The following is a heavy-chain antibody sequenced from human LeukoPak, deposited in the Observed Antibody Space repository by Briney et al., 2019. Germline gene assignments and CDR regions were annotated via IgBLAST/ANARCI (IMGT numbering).Heavy chain of an antibody. CDR1: GYTFTSYA. V-gene: IGHV1-3*03. D-gene: IGHD1-26*01. J-gene: IGHJ4*02. CDR3: ARGSDSGSYYYFDY. Sequence: ASVKVSCKASGYTFTSYAMHWVRQAPGQRLEWMGWINAGNGNTKYSQEFQGRVTITRDTSASTAYMELSSLRSEDMAVYYCARGSDSGSYYYFDYWGQGTLVTVSS. CDR2: INAGNGNT.